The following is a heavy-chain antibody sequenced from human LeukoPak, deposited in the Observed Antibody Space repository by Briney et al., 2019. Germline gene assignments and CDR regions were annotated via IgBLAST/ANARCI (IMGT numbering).Heavy chain of an antibody. CDR2: IYYSGST. J-gene: IGHJ4*02. Sequence: PSETLSLTCTVSGGSISSYYWSWIRQPPGKGLEWIGYIYYSGSTNYNPSLKSRVTISVDTSKNQFSLKVSSVTAADTAVYYCARHRGGSGYSSSDYWGQGTLVTVSS. V-gene: IGHV4-59*08. CDR3: ARHRGGSGYSSSDY. CDR1: GGSISSYY. D-gene: IGHD6-6*01.